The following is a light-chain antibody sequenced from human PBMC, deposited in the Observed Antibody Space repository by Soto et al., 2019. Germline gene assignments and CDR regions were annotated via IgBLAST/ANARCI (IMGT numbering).Light chain of an antibody. CDR2: DAS. Sequence: DIQMTQSPSTLSASVGDRVVITCRASQNINKWLAWYQQKPGKAPKFLIYDASTLETGVPSRFSGSGSATEFTLTISSLQPDDFATFYCQQYDTFPRTFGQGTKVDIK. CDR1: QNINKW. CDR3: QQYDTFPRT. J-gene: IGKJ1*01. V-gene: IGKV1-5*01.